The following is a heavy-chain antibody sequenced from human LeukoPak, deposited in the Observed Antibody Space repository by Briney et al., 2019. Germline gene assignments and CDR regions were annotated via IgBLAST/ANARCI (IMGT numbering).Heavy chain of an antibody. J-gene: IGHJ4*02. CDR3: AKSAYCGGDCYSFDY. V-gene: IGHV3-30*18. D-gene: IGHD2-21*02. CDR2: ISYDGSNK. Sequence: GGSLRLSCAASGFTFSSYGMHWVRQAPGKGLEWVAVISYDGSNKYYADSVKGRFTISRDNSKNTLYLRMNSLRAEDTAVYYCAKSAYCGGDCYSFDYWGQGTLVTVSS. CDR1: GFTFSSYG.